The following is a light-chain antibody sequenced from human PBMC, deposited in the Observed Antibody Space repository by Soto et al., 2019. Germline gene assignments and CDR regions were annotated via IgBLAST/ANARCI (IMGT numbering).Light chain of an antibody. Sequence: DIQMTPSPSSLSASVGDRVTITCRASETVSNYLNWYQKKPGKAPQLLIYAASTLQRGVPSRFSGSGSGTDFTLTIGSLQPEDSATYYCQQSYSPPPITFGQGTRLEIK. J-gene: IGKJ5*01. CDR2: AAS. V-gene: IGKV1-39*01. CDR1: ETVSNY. CDR3: QQSYSPPPIT.